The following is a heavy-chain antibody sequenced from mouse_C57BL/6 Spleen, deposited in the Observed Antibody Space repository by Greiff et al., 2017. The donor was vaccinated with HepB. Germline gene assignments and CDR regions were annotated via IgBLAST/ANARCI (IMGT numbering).Heavy chain of an antibody. CDR1: GYTFTSYW. CDR2: IHPNSGST. J-gene: IGHJ2*01. D-gene: IGHD1-1*01. V-gene: IGHV1-64*01. CDR3: ARDGVYYGSSYGYYFDY. Sequence: QVQLQQPGAELVKPGASVKLSCKASGYTFTSYWMHWVKQRPGQGLEWIGMIHPNSGSTNYNEKFKSKATLTVDKSSSTAYMQLSSLTSEDSAVYYCARDGVYYGSSYGYYFDYWGQGTTLTVSS.